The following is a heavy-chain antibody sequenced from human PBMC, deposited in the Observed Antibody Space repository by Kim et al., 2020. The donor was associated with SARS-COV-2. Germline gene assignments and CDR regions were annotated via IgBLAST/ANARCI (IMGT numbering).Heavy chain of an antibody. Sequence: SETLSLTCAVYGGSFSGYYWSWIRQPPGKGLEWIGEINHSGSTNYNPSLKSRVTISVDTSKNQFSLKLSSVTAADTAVYYCARRGLRYFDWPVPQTGYNWFDPWGQGTLVTVSS. V-gene: IGHV4-34*01. J-gene: IGHJ5*02. D-gene: IGHD3-9*01. CDR1: GGSFSGYY. CDR3: ARRGLRYFDWPVPQTGYNWFDP. CDR2: INHSGST.